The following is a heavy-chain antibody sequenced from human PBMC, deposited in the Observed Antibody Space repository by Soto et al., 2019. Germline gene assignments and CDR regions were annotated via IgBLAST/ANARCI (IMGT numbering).Heavy chain of an antibody. CDR2: IIPIFGTA. D-gene: IGHD6-6*01. CDR1: GGTFSSYA. Sequence: QVQLVQSGAEVKKPGSSVKVSCKASGGTFSSYAISWVRQAPGQGLEWMGGIIPIFGTANYAQRFQGRVTITADESTSTAYMELSSLRSEDTAVYYCARGGTAQLAAPYYFDYWGQGTLVTVSS. V-gene: IGHV1-69*12. J-gene: IGHJ4*02. CDR3: ARGGTAQLAAPYYFDY.